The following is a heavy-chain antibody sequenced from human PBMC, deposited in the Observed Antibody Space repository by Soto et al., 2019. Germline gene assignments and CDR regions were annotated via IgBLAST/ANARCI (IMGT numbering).Heavy chain of an antibody. CDR1: GGSIGSSSYY. CDR3: ARHLVRPRRYFDY. V-gene: IGHV4-39*01. Sequence: SETLSLTCTVSGGSIGSSSYYWGWIRQPPGKGLEWIGSIYYSGSTYYNPSLKSRVTISVDTSKNQFSLKLSSVTAADTAVYYCARHLVRPRRYFDYWGQGTLVTVSS. J-gene: IGHJ4*02. D-gene: IGHD6-13*01. CDR2: IYYSGST.